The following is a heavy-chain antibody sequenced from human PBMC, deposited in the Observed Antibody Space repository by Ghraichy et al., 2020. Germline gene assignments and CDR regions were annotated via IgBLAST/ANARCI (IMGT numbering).Heavy chain of an antibody. D-gene: IGHD2-15*01. J-gene: IGHJ4*02. CDR3: ASDQWSETEIVHYDY. CDR2: ISGYNGNK. V-gene: IGHV1-18*04. Sequence: ASVKVSCKASGYTLANYGLSWVRQAPGQGLEWMGWISGYNGNKNYAQKFRGRVTLTSDTSTNTDYLELTSLRSDDTAIYYCASDQWSETEIVHYDYWGQGTLVTVSS. CDR1: GYTLANYG.